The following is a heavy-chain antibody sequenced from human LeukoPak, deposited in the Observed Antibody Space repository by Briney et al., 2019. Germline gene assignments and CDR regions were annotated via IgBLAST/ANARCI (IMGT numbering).Heavy chain of an antibody. Sequence: SETLSLTCTVSGGSLSSYYWSWIRRPPGKGLEWSGYIYYSGSTNYNPPLMSRVTISVDTSKNQFTLRLSSVTAADTAGYYCARGLLRYSSGIDYWGQGTLVTVSS. J-gene: IGHJ4*02. CDR3: ARGLLRYSSGIDY. CDR2: IYYSGST. CDR1: GGSLSSYY. D-gene: IGHD6-19*01. V-gene: IGHV4-59*01.